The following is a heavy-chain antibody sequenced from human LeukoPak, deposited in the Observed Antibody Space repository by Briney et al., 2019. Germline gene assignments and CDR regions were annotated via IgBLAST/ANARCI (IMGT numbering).Heavy chain of an antibody. V-gene: IGHV4-34*01. CDR2: INHSGST. CDR1: GGSVSNYY. Sequence: SETLSLTCTVSGGSVSNYYWSWIRQPPGKGLEWSGEINHSGSTNYNPSLKSRVTISVDTSKNQFSLKLTSVTAADTAVYYCARGGSSVTTSTSSSRKRNAFDIWGQGTMVTVSS. D-gene: IGHD4-17*01. CDR3: ARGGSSVTTSTSSSRKRNAFDI. J-gene: IGHJ3*02.